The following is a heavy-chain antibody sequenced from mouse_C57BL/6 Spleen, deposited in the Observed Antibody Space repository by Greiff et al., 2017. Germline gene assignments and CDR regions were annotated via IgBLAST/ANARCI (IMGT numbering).Heavy chain of an antibody. Sequence: QVQLQQSGTELVKPGASVKLSCKASGYTFTSYWMHWVKQRPGQGLEWIGNINPSNGGTNYNEKFKSKATLTVDKSSSTAYMQLSSLTSEDSAVYYCAALTGTGDWFAYWGQGTLVTVSA. J-gene: IGHJ3*01. CDR2: INPSNGGT. CDR3: AALTGTGDWFAY. CDR1: GYTFTSYW. D-gene: IGHD4-1*01. V-gene: IGHV1-53*01.